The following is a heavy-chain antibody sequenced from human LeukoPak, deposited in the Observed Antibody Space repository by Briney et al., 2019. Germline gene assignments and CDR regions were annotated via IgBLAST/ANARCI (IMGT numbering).Heavy chain of an antibody. V-gene: IGHV4-34*01. D-gene: IGHD3/OR15-3a*01. CDR2: INDGGRT. CDR1: GESFSGYY. Sequence: KPSETLSLKCAVYGESFSGYYWSWIRQPPGKGLEWIGEINDGGRTNYNPSLKSRVTISVDTSKNQFSLIMTSVIASDTAVYYCARLDWGAMMFDYWSQGTLVTVSS. J-gene: IGHJ4*02. CDR3: ARLDWGAMMFDY.